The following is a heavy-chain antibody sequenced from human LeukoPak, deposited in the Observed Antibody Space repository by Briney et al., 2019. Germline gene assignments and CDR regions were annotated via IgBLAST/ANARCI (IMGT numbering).Heavy chain of an antibody. CDR3: ARVGGYGDKIDY. Sequence: SETLSLTCAVSGYSISSGYYWSWIRQPAGKGLEWIGRIYTSGNTNYNPSLKSRVTISVDTSKNQFSLKLSSVTAADTAVYYCARVGGYGDKIDYWGQGTLVTVSS. D-gene: IGHD4-17*01. V-gene: IGHV4-61*02. CDR2: IYTSGNT. J-gene: IGHJ4*02. CDR1: GYSISSGYY.